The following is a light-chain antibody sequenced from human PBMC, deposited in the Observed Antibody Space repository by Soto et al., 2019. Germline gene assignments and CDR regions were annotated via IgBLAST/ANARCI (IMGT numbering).Light chain of an antibody. J-gene: IGKJ1*01. CDR2: DAS. Sequence: DIPMTQSPSTLSVSVGDRVTITCRASQSISSWLAWYQQKPGKAPKLLICDASSLESGVPSRFSGSGSGTEFTLTISSLQPDDFATYYCQQYNSYSRTFGQGTKVEIK. CDR1: QSISSW. CDR3: QQYNSYSRT. V-gene: IGKV1-5*01.